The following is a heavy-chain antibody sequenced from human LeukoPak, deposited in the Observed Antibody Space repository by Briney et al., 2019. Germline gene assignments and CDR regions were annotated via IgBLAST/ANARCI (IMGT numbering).Heavy chain of an antibody. V-gene: IGHV3-23*01. CDR3: AKGGGYCSSTSCYMVYYYYYMDV. CDR1: GFTFSSYA. J-gene: IGHJ6*03. D-gene: IGHD2-2*02. CDR2: ISGSGGST. Sequence: GGSLRLSCAASGFTFSSYAMSWVRQAPGKGLEWVSAISGSGGSTYYADSVKGRFTISRDNSKNTLYLQMNSLRAEDTAVYYCAKGGGYCSSTSCYMVYYYYYMDVWGKGTTVTVSS.